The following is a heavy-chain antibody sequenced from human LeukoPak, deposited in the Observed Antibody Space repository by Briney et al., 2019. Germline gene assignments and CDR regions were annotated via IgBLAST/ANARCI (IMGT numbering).Heavy chain of an antibody. Sequence: SETLSLTCTVSGYSISSGYYWGWIRQPPGKGLEWIGSIYHSGSTYYNPSLKSRVTISVDTSKNQFSLKLSSVTAADTAVYYCVWVLTGYYTDYWGQGTLVTVSS. V-gene: IGHV4-38-2*02. J-gene: IGHJ4*02. CDR1: GYSISSGYY. CDR3: VWVLTGYYTDY. D-gene: IGHD3-9*01. CDR2: IYHSGST.